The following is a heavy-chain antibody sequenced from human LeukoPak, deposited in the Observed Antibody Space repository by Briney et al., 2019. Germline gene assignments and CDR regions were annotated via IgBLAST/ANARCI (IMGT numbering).Heavy chain of an antibody. CDR1: GYTFTSYS. D-gene: IGHD3-10*01. CDR2: IKSTGGST. CDR3: ARDYSGSDYGGFDY. Sequence: ASVKVSCKASGYTFTSYSMHWVRQAPGQGLEWMGIIKSTGGSTSYAQKFQGRVNMTRDMSTSTVYMELSSLRSEDTAVYYCARDYSGSDYGGFDYWGQGTLVTVSS. V-gene: IGHV1-46*01. J-gene: IGHJ4*02.